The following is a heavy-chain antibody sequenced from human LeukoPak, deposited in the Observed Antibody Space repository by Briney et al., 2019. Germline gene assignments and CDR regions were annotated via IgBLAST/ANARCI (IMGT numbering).Heavy chain of an antibody. V-gene: IGHV1-69*05. CDR2: IIPIFGTA. CDR3: ARSRNYYSGGGY. D-gene: IGHD3-10*01. J-gene: IGHJ4*02. CDR1: GGAFSSYA. Sequence: SVKVSCKASGGAFSSYAISWVRQAPGQGLEWMGGIIPIFGTANYAQKFQGRVTLTTDTSTNTAYMELRSLKSEDTAVYYCARSRNYYSGGGYWGQGTLVTVSS.